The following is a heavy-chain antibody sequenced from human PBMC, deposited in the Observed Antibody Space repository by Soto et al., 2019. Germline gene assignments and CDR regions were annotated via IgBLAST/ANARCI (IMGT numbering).Heavy chain of an antibody. D-gene: IGHD3-16*01. Sequence: QVQLQESGPGLVKPSQTLSLTCTVSGGSISSGGYYWSWIRQHPGKGLEWIGYIYYSGSTYYNPSLKSLVTISVDTSKNQVAQKLSSVTAADTAVYYCARVGGINWFDPWGQGTLVTVSS. CDR1: GGSISSGGYY. CDR3: ARVGGINWFDP. CDR2: IYYSGST. J-gene: IGHJ5*02. V-gene: IGHV4-31*01.